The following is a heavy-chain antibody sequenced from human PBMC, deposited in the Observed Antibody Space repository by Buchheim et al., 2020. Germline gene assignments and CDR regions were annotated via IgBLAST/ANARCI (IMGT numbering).Heavy chain of an antibody. Sequence: EVQLVESGGGLVKPGGSLRLSCAASGFTFPTAWMSWVRQAPGKGLEWVGRSKGKFDGGTTDYSPLVTGRFTISRDDSKNTLYLQMNGLKTEDTAAYFCTKGIDVFDSWGQGTL. CDR3: TKGIDVFDS. J-gene: IGHJ4*02. CDR2: SKGKFDGGTT. D-gene: IGHD6-13*01. CDR1: GFTFPTAW. V-gene: IGHV3-15*01.